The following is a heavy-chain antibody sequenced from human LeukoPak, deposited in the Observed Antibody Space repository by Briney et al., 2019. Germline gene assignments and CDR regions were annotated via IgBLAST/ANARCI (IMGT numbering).Heavy chain of an antibody. CDR2: ISAYNGNT. D-gene: IGHD6-6*01. V-gene: IGHV1-18*01. J-gene: IGHJ4*02. CDR3: ARLQLAIAARYPTSEFDY. Sequence: ASVKVSCKASGYTFTSYGISWVRQAPGQGLEWMGWISAYNGNTNYAQKLQGRVTMTTDTSTSTAYMELRSLRSDDTAVYYCARLQLAIAARYPTSEFDYWGQGTLVTVSS. CDR1: GYTFTSYG.